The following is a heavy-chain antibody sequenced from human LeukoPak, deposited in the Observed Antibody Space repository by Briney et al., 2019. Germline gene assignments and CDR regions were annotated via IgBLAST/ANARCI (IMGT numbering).Heavy chain of an antibody. CDR1: GGSISSGGYY. V-gene: IGHV4-31*03. Sequence: SETLSLTCTVSGGSISSGGYYWSWIRQHPGKGLEWIGYIYCSGSTYYNPSLKSRVTISVDTSKNQFSLKLSSVTAADTAVYFCTRGGGWLIDFWGRGTLVTVSS. D-gene: IGHD5-24*01. CDR2: IYCSGST. CDR3: TRGGGWLIDF. J-gene: IGHJ4*02.